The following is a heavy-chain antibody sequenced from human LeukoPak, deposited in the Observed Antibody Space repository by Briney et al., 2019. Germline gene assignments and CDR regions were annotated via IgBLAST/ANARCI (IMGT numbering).Heavy chain of an antibody. CDR2: INPGDGSTT. Sequence: GGSLRLSCAASEFTFSNYWMNWVRQAPAKGLIWLSHINPGDGSTTGYADSVKGRFTVSRDNAKNTLYLQMSSLIDEDTAVYYCVRDGAGTIPYDLWGQGTLVTVSS. CDR1: EFTFSNYW. V-gene: IGHV3-74*01. D-gene: IGHD3-22*01. J-gene: IGHJ4*01. CDR3: VRDGAGTIPYDL.